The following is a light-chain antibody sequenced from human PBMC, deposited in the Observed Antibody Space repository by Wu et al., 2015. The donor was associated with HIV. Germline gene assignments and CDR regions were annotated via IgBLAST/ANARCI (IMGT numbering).Light chain of an antibody. Sequence: EIMMTQSPATLSVSPGERATLSCRASQSVSSNLAWYQQKPGQAPRLLISGASTRATGIPARFTGSGSGTEFTLTISSMQSEDFAVYYCQQYNNWPPTFGGGTKVEIK. CDR3: QQYNNWPPT. V-gene: IGKV3-15*01. CDR1: QSVSSN. CDR2: GAS. J-gene: IGKJ4*01.